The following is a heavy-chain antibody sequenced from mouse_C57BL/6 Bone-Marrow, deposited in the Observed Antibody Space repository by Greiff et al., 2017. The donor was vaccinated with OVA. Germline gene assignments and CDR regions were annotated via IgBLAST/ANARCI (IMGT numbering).Heavy chain of an antibody. D-gene: IGHD2-3*01. V-gene: IGHV1-82*01. CDR3: ASDGSPAYFDY. J-gene: IGHJ2*01. Sequence: QVQLKQSGPELVKPGASVKISCKASGYAFSSSWMNWVKQRPGKGLEWIGRIYPGDGDTNYNGKFKGKATLTADKSSSTAYMQLSSLTSEDSAVYFCASDGSPAYFDYWGQGTTLTVSS. CDR2: IYPGDGDT. CDR1: GYAFSSSW.